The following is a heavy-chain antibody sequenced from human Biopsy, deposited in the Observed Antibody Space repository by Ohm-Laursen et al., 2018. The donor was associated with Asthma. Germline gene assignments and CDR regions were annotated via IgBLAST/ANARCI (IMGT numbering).Heavy chain of an antibody. CDR1: GGSMTPTSHY. V-gene: IGHV4-39*01. CDR2: ISYGGKT. Sequence: SETLSLTCTVSGGSMTPTSHYWDWIRQAPGKGLEWIGYISYGGKTSYNPSLKNRVTISRDTSKNQFSLRLTSVTAADTDVYFCARRITIFGVVQKDHGMDAWGQGTTVSVSS. CDR3: ARRITIFGVVQKDHGMDA. J-gene: IGHJ6*02. D-gene: IGHD3-3*01.